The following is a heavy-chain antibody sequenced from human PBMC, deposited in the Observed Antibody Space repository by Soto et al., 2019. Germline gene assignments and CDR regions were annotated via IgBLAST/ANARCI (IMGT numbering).Heavy chain of an antibody. CDR2: IYNSGST. Sequence: QVQLQESGPGLVNASQTLSLTCTVSGGSISSGGYYWSWIRRHPGKGLEWIGYIYNSGSTCYNPSPKGRVTRSEDTSKNQFSLKLSSVTAADTAVYYWARAPAPWGQGTLVTVSS. J-gene: IGHJ5*02. CDR3: ARAPAP. CDR1: GGSISSGGYY. V-gene: IGHV4-31*03.